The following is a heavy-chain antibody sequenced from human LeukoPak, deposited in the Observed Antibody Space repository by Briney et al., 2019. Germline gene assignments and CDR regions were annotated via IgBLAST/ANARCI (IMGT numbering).Heavy chain of an antibody. CDR2: INPNSGGT. D-gene: IGHD3-3*01. J-gene: IGHJ6*02. CDR1: GYTFTGYY. Sequence: GASVKVSCKASGYTFTGYYMHWVRQAPGQGLEWMGWINPNSGGTNYAQKFQGRVTMTRDTSISTAYMELSRLRSDDTAVYYCATDGVVIEYYYYYGMDVWGQGTTVTVSS. CDR3: ATDGVVIEYYYYYGMDV. V-gene: IGHV1-2*02.